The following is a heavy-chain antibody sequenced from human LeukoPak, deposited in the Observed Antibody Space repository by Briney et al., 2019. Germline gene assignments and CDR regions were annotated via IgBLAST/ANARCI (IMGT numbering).Heavy chain of an antibody. CDR2: IYYSGST. CDR1: GGSISSYY. J-gene: IGHJ3*02. CDR3: ARQGKYYDILTGLRASDAFDI. D-gene: IGHD3-9*01. Sequence: SETLSLTCTVSGGSISSYYWSWIRQPPGKGLEWIGYIYYSGSTNYNPSLKSRVTISVDTSKNQFSLKLSSVTAADTAVYYCARQGKYYDILTGLRASDAFDIWGQGTMVTVSS. V-gene: IGHV4-59*08.